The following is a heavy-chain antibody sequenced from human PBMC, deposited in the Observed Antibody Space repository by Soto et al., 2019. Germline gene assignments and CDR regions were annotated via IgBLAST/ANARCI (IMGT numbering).Heavy chain of an antibody. CDR3: ARNYGPGYTFDY. J-gene: IGHJ4*02. D-gene: IGHD3-10*01. CDR1: GGSISSYY. CDR2: IYYSGST. Sequence: SETLSLTCSVSGGSISSYYWSWIRQPPGKGLEWIGYIYYSGSTYYNPSLKSRVTISVDTSKNQFSLKLSSVTAADTAVYYCARNYGPGYTFDYWGQGTLVTVS. V-gene: IGHV4-59*08.